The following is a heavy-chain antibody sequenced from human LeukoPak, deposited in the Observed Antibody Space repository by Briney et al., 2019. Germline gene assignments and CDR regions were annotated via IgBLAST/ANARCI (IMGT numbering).Heavy chain of an antibody. CDR2: INPNSGGT. CDR3: ARADSTGVRGVTYYFDY. V-gene: IGHV1-2*04. Sequence: ASVKVSCKASGYTFTGYYMHWVRQAPGQGLEWMGWINPNSGGTNYAQKFQGWVTMTRDTSISTAYMELSRLRSDDTAVYYCARADSTGVRGVTYYFDYWGQGTLVTVSS. J-gene: IGHJ4*02. CDR1: GYTFTGYY. D-gene: IGHD3-10*01.